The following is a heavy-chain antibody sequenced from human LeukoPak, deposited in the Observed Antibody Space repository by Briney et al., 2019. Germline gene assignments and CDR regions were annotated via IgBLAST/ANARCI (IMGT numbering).Heavy chain of an antibody. CDR3: ARHRTYYDILTGYPPDAFDI. CDR1: GGSISSSSYY. J-gene: IGHJ3*02. Sequence: PSETLSLTCTVSGGSISSSSYYWGWIRQPPGKGLEWIGSIYYSGSTYYNPSLKSRVTISVDTSKNQFSLKLSSVTAADTAVYYCARHRTYYDILTGYPPDAFDIWGQGTMVTVSS. D-gene: IGHD3-9*01. CDR2: IYYSGST. V-gene: IGHV4-39*01.